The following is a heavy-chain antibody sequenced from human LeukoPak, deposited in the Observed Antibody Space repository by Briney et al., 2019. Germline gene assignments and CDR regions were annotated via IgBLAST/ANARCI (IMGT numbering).Heavy chain of an antibody. CDR1: GFTFSSYG. D-gene: IGHD3-3*02. V-gene: IGHV3-30*18. CDR3: AKEAHFWSGYYPYGMDV. J-gene: IGHJ6*02. Sequence: GRSLRLSCAASGFTFSSYGMHWVRQAPGKGLEWVAVISYDGSNKYYADSVKGRFTISRDNSKNTLYLQMNRLRAEDTAVYYCAKEAHFWSGYYPYGMDVWGQGTTVTVSS. CDR2: ISYDGSNK.